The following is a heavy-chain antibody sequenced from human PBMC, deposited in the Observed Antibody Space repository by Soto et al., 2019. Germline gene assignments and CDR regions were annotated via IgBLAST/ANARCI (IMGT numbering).Heavy chain of an antibody. CDR3: ARLRWYSNNEGESYYSCIDV. CDR1: GLSLITRGKY. V-gene: IGHV2-70*11. J-gene: IGHJ6*02. D-gene: IGHD4-4*01. CDR2: IDWDDDK. Sequence: GPTLVNPRQTAALTFTCSGLSLITRGKYASWIRQPPGKSLEWLARIDWDDDKYYSTSLKTRLTISKDTSKNHVVLTMTNMDPVDTATYYCARLRWYSNNEGESYYSCIDVWGPGTPVPVS.